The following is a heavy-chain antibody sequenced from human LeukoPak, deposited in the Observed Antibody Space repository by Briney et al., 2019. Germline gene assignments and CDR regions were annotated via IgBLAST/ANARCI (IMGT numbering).Heavy chain of an antibody. CDR1: GIIFSNYN. Sequence: GGSLSLSCASPGIIFSNYNMNWVRQAPGKGLEWISSITSNSSYTFYADSVKGRFTISRDNAKNSLYLQMHSLRAEDTAVYYCAKGSIVGATSYYYMDVWGKGTTVTISS. J-gene: IGHJ6*03. D-gene: IGHD1-26*01. V-gene: IGHV3-21*04. CDR2: ITSNSSYT. CDR3: AKGSIVGATSYYYMDV.